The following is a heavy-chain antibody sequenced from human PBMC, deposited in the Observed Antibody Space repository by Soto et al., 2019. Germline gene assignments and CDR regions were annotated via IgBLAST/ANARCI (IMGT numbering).Heavy chain of an antibody. Sequence: EVQLVESGGGLVQPGGSLRLSCAASGFTFSSYWMTWVRQAPGKGLEWVANIKQDGSEKNYVDSVKGRFTISRDNAKNSLYLQVNSPRAEDTAVYYCARERRDGDYGPFDYWGQGTLVTVSS. CDR1: GFTFSSYW. D-gene: IGHD4-17*01. J-gene: IGHJ4*02. CDR2: IKQDGSEK. V-gene: IGHV3-7*01. CDR3: ARERRDGDYGPFDY.